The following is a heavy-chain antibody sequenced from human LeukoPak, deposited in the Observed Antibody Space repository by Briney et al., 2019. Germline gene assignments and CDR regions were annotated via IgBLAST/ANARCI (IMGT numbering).Heavy chain of an antibody. CDR3: ARARWSIAARPDYYYYYMDV. CDR1: GGSISSHY. D-gene: IGHD6-6*01. CDR2: IYYSGST. J-gene: IGHJ6*03. V-gene: IGHV4-59*11. Sequence: SSETLSLTCTVSGGSISSHYWSWLRQPPGKGLEWIGYIYYSGSTNYNPSLKSRVTISVDTSKNQFSLKLSSVTAADTAVYYCARARWSIAARPDYYYYYMDVWGKGTTVTVSS.